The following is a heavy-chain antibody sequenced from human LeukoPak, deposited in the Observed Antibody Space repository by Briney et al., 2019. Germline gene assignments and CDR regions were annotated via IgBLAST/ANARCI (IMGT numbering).Heavy chain of an antibody. CDR3: AKDYYDSSGYYNDAFDM. CDR2: ISYDGSNK. CDR1: GFTFSSYD. Sequence: GGSLRLSCAASGFTFSSYDMSWVRQAPGKGLEWVAVISYDGSNKYYAESVKGRFTISRDNSKNTLYLQMNSLRAEDTAVYYCAKDYYDSSGYYNDAFDMWGQGTMVTVSS. J-gene: IGHJ3*02. D-gene: IGHD3-22*01. V-gene: IGHV3-30*18.